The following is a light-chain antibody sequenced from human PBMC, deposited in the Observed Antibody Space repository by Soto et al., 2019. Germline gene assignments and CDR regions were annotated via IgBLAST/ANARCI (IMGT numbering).Light chain of an antibody. Sequence: QSALTQPPSASGSPGQSVTISCTGTSSDVGGYNFVSWYQQHPGKAPKFMIYEVSKRPSGVPDRFSGFKSGNTASLTVSGLQAEDEADYYCSSYAGGIKWVFGGGTKVTVL. CDR1: SSDVGGYNF. CDR2: EVS. J-gene: IGLJ3*02. V-gene: IGLV2-8*01. CDR3: SSYAGGIKWV.